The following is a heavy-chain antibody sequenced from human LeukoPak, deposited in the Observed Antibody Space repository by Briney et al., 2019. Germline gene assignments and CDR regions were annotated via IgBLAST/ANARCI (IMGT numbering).Heavy chain of an antibody. J-gene: IGHJ5*02. V-gene: IGHV3-23*01. CDR1: GFTFSSYA. D-gene: IGHD3-3*01. Sequence: PGRSLRLSCAASGFTFSSYAMSWVRQAPGKGLEWVSAISGSGGSTYYADSVKGRFTISRDNSKNTLYLPMNSVRAEDKAVYYCAKSCCITIFGVVEHNWFAPWGQGALVTVSS. CDR3: AKSCCITIFGVVEHNWFAP. CDR2: ISGSGGST.